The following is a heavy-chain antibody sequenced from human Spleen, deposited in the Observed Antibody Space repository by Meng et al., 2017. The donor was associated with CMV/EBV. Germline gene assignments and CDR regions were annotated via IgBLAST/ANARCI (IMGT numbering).Heavy chain of an antibody. D-gene: IGHD1-1*01. CDR3: ARLELGTTSSFDY. Sequence: VYSGSISSNYWWSWVRQPPGKGLEWIGQIYHGGNTNYNPSLKSRVTISVDKSKNQFSLKLSSVTAADTAVYYCARLELGTTSSFDYWGQGTLVTVSS. CDR2: IYHGGNT. J-gene: IGHJ4*02. V-gene: IGHV4-4*02. CDR1: SGSISSNYW.